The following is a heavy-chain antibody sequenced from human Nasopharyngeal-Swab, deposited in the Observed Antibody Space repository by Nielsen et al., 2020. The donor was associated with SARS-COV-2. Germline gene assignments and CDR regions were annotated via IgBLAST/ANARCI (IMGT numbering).Heavy chain of an antibody. D-gene: IGHD2/OR15-2a*01. Sequence: SETLSLTCTVSGVSITSQYWSWIRQTPEKGLEWIGYISHNGGTSYNPSLKSRVTMSMDTSENQLSLRLRSVIAADTAVYYCAKEGAIGWFDPWGQGTLVTVSS. CDR3: AKEGAIGWFDP. CDR2: ISHNGGT. V-gene: IGHV4-59*11. J-gene: IGHJ5*02. CDR1: GVSITSQY.